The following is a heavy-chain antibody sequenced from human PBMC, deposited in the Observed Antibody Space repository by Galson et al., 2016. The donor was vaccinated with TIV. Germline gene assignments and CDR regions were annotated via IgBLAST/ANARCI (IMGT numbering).Heavy chain of an antibody. Sequence: QSGAEVKKPGEPLKISCEGSGYSFSSYWIGWVRHKPGEGLEWIGIIHPADSDTRYSPSFRGQVTMSADKAINGAYLQWRTLKASDSAMYYCARRKGMTTTRLDVFGRWGQGTMVIVSS. D-gene: IGHD4-17*01. V-gene: IGHV5-51*01. CDR1: GYSFSSYW. CDR3: ARRKGMTTTRLDVFGR. CDR2: IHPADSDT. J-gene: IGHJ3*01.